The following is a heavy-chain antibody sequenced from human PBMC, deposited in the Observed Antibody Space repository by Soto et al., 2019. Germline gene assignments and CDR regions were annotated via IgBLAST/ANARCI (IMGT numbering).Heavy chain of an antibody. D-gene: IGHD6-19*01. Sequence: SETLSLTCAVYGGSFSGYYWSWIRQPPGKGLEWIGEINHSGSTNYNPSLKSRVTISVDTSKNQFSLKLSSVTAADTAVYYCARAYTPGIAVADNERWFDPWGQGTLVTVSS. CDR3: ARAYTPGIAVADNERWFDP. CDR2: INHSGST. J-gene: IGHJ5*02. CDR1: GGSFSGYY. V-gene: IGHV4-34*01.